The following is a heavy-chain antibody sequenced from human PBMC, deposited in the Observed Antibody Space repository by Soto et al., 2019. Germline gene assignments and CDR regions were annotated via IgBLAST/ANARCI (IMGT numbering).Heavy chain of an antibody. CDR1: GFMFRDYP. D-gene: IGHD3-16*02. CDR2: TTATGGST. Sequence: EVQLLESGGGFVQPWGSLRLSCVVSGFMFRDYPMGWVRKASGKGLEWVSATTATGGSTFYADSVKGRFTISRDNSINTLYLQMNILSVEDSAVYSCAKRSIIAGGAFDMWGQGTMVTVSS. J-gene: IGHJ3*02. V-gene: IGHV3-23*01. CDR3: AKRSIIAGGAFDM.